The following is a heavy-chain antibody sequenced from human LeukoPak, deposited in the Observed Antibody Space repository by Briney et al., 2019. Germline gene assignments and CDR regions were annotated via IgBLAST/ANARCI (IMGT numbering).Heavy chain of an antibody. D-gene: IGHD3-22*01. V-gene: IGHV3-23*01. CDR3: ANDYYDSSGYYNFDY. CDR2: ISGSGGST. CDR1: GFTFSSYA. Sequence: GGSLRLSCAAPGFTFSSYAMSWVRQAPGKGLEWVSAISGSGGSTYYADSVKGRFTISRDNSKNTLYLQMNSLRAEDTAVYYCANDYYDSSGYYNFDYWGQGTLVTVSS. J-gene: IGHJ4*02.